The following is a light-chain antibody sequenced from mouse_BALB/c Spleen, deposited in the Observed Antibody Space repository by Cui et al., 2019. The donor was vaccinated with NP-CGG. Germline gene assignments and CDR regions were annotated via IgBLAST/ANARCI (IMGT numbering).Light chain of an antibody. Sequence: QAVVTQDSALNTSPGETVTLTCRSSTGAVTTSNYANWVQEKPDHLFTGLIGGTNNRVPGVPARFSGSLIGDKTALTITGAQTEDETIYFCALWYSNHWVFGGGTKLTVL. CDR3: ALWYSNHWV. V-gene: IGLV1*01. CDR1: TGAVTTSNY. J-gene: IGLJ1*01. CDR2: GTN.